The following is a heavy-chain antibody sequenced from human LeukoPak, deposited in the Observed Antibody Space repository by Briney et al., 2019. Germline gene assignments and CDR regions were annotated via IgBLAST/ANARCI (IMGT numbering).Heavy chain of an antibody. D-gene: IGHD5-18*01. J-gene: IGHJ3*02. CDR1: GGSFSGYY. Sequence: TSETLSLTCAVYGGSFSGYYWSWIRQPPGKGLERIGKINPSGSTNYNPSLKSRVTISVDTSKNQFSLKLSSVTAADTAVYYCARGLGKYSYGYRFGAFDIWGQGTMVTVSS. V-gene: IGHV4-34*01. CDR2: INPSGST. CDR3: ARGLGKYSYGYRFGAFDI.